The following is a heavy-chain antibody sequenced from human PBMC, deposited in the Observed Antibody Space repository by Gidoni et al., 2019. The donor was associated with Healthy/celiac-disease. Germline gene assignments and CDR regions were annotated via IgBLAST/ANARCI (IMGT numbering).Heavy chain of an antibody. CDR2: IYTSGRT. Sequence: QVQLQESGPGLVKPSQTLSLTCTVSGGSISSGSYYWSWIRQPAGKGLEWIGRIYTSGRTNYNPSLKSRVTISVDTSKNQFSLKLSSVTAADTAVYYCARETAKVGAPDYWGQGTLVTVSS. CDR3: ARETAKVGAPDY. J-gene: IGHJ4*02. V-gene: IGHV4-61*02. D-gene: IGHD1-26*01. CDR1: GGSISSGSYY.